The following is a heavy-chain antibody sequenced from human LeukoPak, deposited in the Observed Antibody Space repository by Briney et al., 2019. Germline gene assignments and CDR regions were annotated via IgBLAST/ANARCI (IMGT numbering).Heavy chain of an antibody. CDR3: ARVARCTSCFDVDY. V-gene: IGHV4-38-2*01. CDR1: GYSISSGFY. Sequence: SETLSLTCAVSGYSISSGFYWGWIRQPPGKGLEWLGSVYHTGSTYYNPSLKSRVSISVDTSKNQFSLTLSSVTAADTAVYYCARVARCTSCFDVDYWGQGTLVTVSS. J-gene: IGHJ4*02. CDR2: VYHTGST. D-gene: IGHD2-2*01.